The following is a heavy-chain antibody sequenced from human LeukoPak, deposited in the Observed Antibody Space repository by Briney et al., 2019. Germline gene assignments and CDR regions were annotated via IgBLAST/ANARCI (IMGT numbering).Heavy chain of an antibody. V-gene: IGHV3-21*01. CDR2: ISSSSSYI. J-gene: IGHJ6*03. Sequence: GGSLRLSCAASGFTFSSYSMNWVRQAPGKGLEWVSSISSSSSYIYYADSVKGRFTISRDNAKNSLYLQMNSLRAEDTAVYYCAGGFITYYYMDVWGKGTTVTASS. CDR3: AGGFITYYYMDV. D-gene: IGHD3-10*01. CDR1: GFTFSSYS.